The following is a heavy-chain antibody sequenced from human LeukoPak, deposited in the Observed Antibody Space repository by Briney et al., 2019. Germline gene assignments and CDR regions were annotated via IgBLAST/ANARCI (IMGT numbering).Heavy chain of an antibody. J-gene: IGHJ2*01. V-gene: IGHV3-23*01. CDR1: GFTFSSYA. CDR3: ARGVVPAAMRYWYFDL. D-gene: IGHD2-2*01. CDR2: ISGSGGST. Sequence: GGSLRLSCAASGFTFSSYAMSWVRQASGKGLEWVSAISGSGGSTYYADSVKGRFTISRDNSKNTLYLQMNSLRAEDTAVYYCARGVVPAAMRYWYFDLWGRGTLVTVSS.